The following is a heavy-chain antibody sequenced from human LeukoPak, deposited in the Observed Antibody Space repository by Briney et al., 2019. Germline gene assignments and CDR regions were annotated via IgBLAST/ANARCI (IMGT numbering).Heavy chain of an antibody. J-gene: IGHJ5*02. CDR1: GFTFSSYG. V-gene: IGHV3-33*01. Sequence: PGRSLRLSCAASGFTFSSYGMHWVRQAPGKGPEWVAVIWYDGSNKYYADSVKGRFTISRGNSKNTLYLQMNSLRAEDTAVYYCAREAVILTGYYLANWFDPWGQGTLVTVSS. D-gene: IGHD3-9*01. CDR3: AREAVILTGYYLANWFDP. CDR2: IWYDGSNK.